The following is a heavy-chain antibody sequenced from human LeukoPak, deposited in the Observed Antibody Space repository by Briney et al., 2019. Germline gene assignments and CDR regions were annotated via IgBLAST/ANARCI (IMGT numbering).Heavy chain of an antibody. CDR3: ASEYEAYCGGDCYSGFDY. CDR2: IIPILGIA. J-gene: IGHJ4*02. V-gene: IGHV1-69*04. CDR1: GGTFSSYA. Sequence: EASVKVSCKASGGTFSSYAISWVRQAPGQGPEWMGRIIPILGIANYAQKFQGRVTITADKSTSTAYMELSSLRSEDTAVYYCASEYEAYCGGDCYSGFDYWGQGTLVTVSS. D-gene: IGHD2-21*02.